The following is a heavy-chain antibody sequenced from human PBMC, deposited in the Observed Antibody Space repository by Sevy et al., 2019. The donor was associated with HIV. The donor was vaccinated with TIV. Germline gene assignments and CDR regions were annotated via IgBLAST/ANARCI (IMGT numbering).Heavy chain of an antibody. Sequence: GGSLRLSCAASGFSFSSYGMHWVRQAPGKGLEWLAVIWFDGSNEYYADSVKGRFTISRDNSKNTLYVQMNSLRAEDTAVYYCAKDVYSGLPELFDNWGQGTLVTVSS. CDR2: IWFDGSNE. CDR1: GFSFSSYG. J-gene: IGHJ4*02. CDR3: AKDVYSGLPELFDN. V-gene: IGHV3-33*06. D-gene: IGHD5-12*01.